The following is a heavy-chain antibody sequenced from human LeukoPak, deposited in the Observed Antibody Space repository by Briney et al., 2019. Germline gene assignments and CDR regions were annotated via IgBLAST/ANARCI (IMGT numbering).Heavy chain of an antibody. V-gene: IGHV3-21*01. CDR2: ISSSSSHI. D-gene: IGHD6-6*01. CDR1: GFTFSSYS. CDR3: ARGGSRSSSVNY. Sequence: GGSLRLSCAASGFTFSSYSMNWVRQAPGKGLEWVSSISSSSSHIYYADSVKGRFTISRDNAKNSLYLQMNSLRAEDTAVYYCARGGSRSSSVNYWGQGTLVTVSS. J-gene: IGHJ4*02.